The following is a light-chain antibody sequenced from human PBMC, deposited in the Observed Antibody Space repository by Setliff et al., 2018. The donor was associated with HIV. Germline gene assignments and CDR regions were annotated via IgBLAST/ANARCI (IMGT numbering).Light chain of an antibody. CDR1: SSDVGGYDY. Sequence: QSVLTQPPSASGSPGQSVTVSCTGTSSDVGGYDYVSWYQQHPGKAPKLMIHEVNRRPSGVPDRFSGSKSGDTASLTISGLQAEDEADYYCSSFRRSSLSSYVFGSGTKVTVL. J-gene: IGLJ1*01. CDR3: SSFRRSSLSSYV. CDR2: EVN. V-gene: IGLV2-8*01.